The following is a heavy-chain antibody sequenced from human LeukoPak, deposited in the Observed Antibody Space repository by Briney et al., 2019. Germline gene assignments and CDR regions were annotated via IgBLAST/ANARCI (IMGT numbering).Heavy chain of an antibody. J-gene: IGHJ4*02. Sequence: GGSLRLSCSASGFTFSDYYMIWMRPAPGKGLEWLLDIIGSDGSTYYADPVKGRFTISRNNAKNTLYLQMNSLRAEDTAVYYCAKGKSRWLVTSLDYWGQGTLVSVSS. CDR3: AKGKSRWLVTSLDY. CDR2: IIGSDGST. D-gene: IGHD6-19*01. V-gene: IGHV3-23*01. CDR1: GFTFSDYY.